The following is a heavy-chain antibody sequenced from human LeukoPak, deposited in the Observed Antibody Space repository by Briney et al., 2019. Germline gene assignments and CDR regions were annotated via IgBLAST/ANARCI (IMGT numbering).Heavy chain of an antibody. CDR2: ISGSGDST. J-gene: IGHJ5*01. CDR3: AKDCSGANCYVS. Sequence: GGSLRLSCAASEFTFSSYAMSWVRQAPGKGLEWVSAISGSGDSTFYAESVKGRFTISRDNSKNTLFLQMNSLRTEDTAVYYCAKDCSGANCYVSWGQGTLVTVSS. CDR1: EFTFSSYA. V-gene: IGHV3-23*01. D-gene: IGHD2-15*01.